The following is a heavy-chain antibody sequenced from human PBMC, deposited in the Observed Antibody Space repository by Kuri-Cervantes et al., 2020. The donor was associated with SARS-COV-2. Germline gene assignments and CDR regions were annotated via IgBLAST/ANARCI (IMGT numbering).Heavy chain of an antibody. CDR2: ITSGSSYI. D-gene: IGHD4-17*01. CDR3: ARDCCDYGDYEDAFDI. CDR1: GFTFSYYS. J-gene: IGHJ3*02. Sequence: GESLKISCAASGFTFSYYSMNWVRQAPGKGLEWVSSITSGSSYIYYADSVKGRFTISRDNAKNSLYLQMNSLSAEDTAVYYCARDCCDYGDYEDAFDIWGQGTMVTVSS. V-gene: IGHV3-21*01.